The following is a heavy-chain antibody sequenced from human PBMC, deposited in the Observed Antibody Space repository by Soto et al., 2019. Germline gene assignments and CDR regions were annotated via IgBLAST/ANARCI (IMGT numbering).Heavy chain of an antibody. J-gene: IGHJ6*02. CDR2: IIPIFGTA. CDR3: ARLTTVTTTFSISYYDYAMDV. V-gene: IGHV1-69*13. Sequence: SVKVSCKASGGTFSSYAITWVRQAPGQGLEWMGEIIPIFGTANYAQKFQGRVTITADESTSTSYMVLSSLRSEDTAVYYCARLTTVTTTFSISYYDYAMDVWG. D-gene: IGHD4-4*01. CDR1: GGTFSSYA.